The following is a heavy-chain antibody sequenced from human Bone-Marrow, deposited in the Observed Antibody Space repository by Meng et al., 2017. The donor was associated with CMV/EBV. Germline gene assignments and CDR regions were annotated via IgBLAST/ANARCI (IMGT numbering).Heavy chain of an antibody. Sequence: SVKVSCKASGGTFSSYAISWVRQAPGQGLEWMGGIIPIFGTANYAQKFQGRVTITTDESTSTAYMELSSLRSEDTAVYYCARTDIEYSSSSWDYYYYGMDFWGQGTTVTVSS. D-gene: IGHD6-6*01. V-gene: IGHV1-69*05. CDR2: IIPIFGTA. CDR3: ARTDIEYSSSSWDYYYYGMDF. J-gene: IGHJ6*02. CDR1: GGTFSSYA.